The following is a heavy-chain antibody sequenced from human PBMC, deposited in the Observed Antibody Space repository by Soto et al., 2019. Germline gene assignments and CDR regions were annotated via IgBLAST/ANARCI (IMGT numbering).Heavy chain of an antibody. CDR1: GASITSGGYY. D-gene: IGHD5-12*01. J-gene: IGHJ4*02. CDR3: ARAENERAGIYRPPEY. V-gene: IGHV4-31*03. CDR2: IYYSVTT. Sequence: QVQLQESGPGLVKPSQTLSLTCTVSGASITSGGYYWSWIRQHPGKGLEWIGYIYYSVTTYYNPSLKMRVIISVDTSKNQFSLNLSSVTAADTAVYYCARAENERAGIYRPPEYWGQGTLVTVSS.